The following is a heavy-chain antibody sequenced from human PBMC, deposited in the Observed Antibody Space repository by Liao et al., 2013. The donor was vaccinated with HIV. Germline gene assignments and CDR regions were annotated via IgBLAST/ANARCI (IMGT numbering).Heavy chain of an antibody. CDR3: ARAVSSDNYHDAFDI. D-gene: IGHD3-22*01. V-gene: IGHV4-30-2*01. Sequence: QLHLQESGSGLVKPSQTLSLTCAVSGGSISSGTYSWSWIRQPPGKGLEWIGYISHTGSTFYNPSLKSRGTISVDRSKNQFSLRLSSATAADTALYYCARAVSSDNYHDAFDIWGQGTMVTVSS. CDR1: GGSISSGTYS. CDR2: ISHTGST. J-gene: IGHJ3*02.